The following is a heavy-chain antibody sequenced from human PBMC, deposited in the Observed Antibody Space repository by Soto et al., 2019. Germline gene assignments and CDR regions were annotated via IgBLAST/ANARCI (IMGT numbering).Heavy chain of an antibody. Sequence: QVQLVQSGAEVKKPGASVKVSCKASGCTFTSYDINWVRQATGQGLEWMGWMNPNSGNTGYAQKFQGRVTMTRNTSISTAYMELSSLRSEDTAVYYCARNYYGSGRYKQSSYYYFGMDVWGQGTTVTVSS. V-gene: IGHV1-8*01. D-gene: IGHD3-10*01. CDR3: ARNYYGSGRYKQSSYYYFGMDV. CDR2: MNPNSGNT. CDR1: GCTFTSYD. J-gene: IGHJ6*02.